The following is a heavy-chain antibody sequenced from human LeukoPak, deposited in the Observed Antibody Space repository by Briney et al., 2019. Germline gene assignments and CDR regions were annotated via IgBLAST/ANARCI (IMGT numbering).Heavy chain of an antibody. Sequence: PSETLSLTCTVSGGSISSSSYYWGWFRQPPGTGLEWSGSIYYSGSTYYNPSLKRRVTISVDTSKNQFSLKLSSVTAADTAVYYCARVESLTASQFDYWGQGTLVTVSS. CDR1: GGSISSSSYY. J-gene: IGHJ4*02. CDR2: IYYSGST. V-gene: IGHV4-39*07. CDR3: ARVESLTASQFDY.